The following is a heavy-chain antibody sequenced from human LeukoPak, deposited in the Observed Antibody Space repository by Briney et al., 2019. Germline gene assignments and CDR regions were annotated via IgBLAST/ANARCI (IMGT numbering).Heavy chain of an antibody. CDR2: IYPDDSDT. CDR1: GYSFPNFW. D-gene: IGHD3-3*01. Sequence: GESLQISCKGSGYSFPNFWIGWVRQMPGKGLEWMGIIYPDDSDTRYSPSFQGQVTFSADKSISTAYLQWSSLQASDTAMYYCATGITIFGVVTPPDSWGQGTLVTVSS. J-gene: IGHJ5*02. CDR3: ATGITIFGVVTPPDS. V-gene: IGHV5-51*01.